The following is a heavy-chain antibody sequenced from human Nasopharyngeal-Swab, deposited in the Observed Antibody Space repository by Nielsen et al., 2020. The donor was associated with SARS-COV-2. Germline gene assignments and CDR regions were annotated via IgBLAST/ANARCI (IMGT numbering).Heavy chain of an antibody. J-gene: IGHJ4*02. Sequence: WIRQPPGKGLEWVSAISGSGGSTYYADSVKGRFTISRDNSKNTLCLQMNSLRAEDTAVYYCAKLDSSGWLLFDYWGQGTLVTVSS. V-gene: IGHV3-23*01. CDR3: AKLDSSGWLLFDY. CDR2: ISGSGGST. D-gene: IGHD6-19*01.